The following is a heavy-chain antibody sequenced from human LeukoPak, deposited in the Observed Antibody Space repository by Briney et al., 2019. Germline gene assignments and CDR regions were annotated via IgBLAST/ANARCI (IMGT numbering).Heavy chain of an antibody. Sequence: GGSLRLSCAASGFTFSSYGMHWVRQAPGKGLEWVAVISYDGSNKYYADSVKGRFTISRDNSKNTLYLQMNSLRAEDTAVYYCARDPYDGSYGDDYYYYMDFWGKGTTVTISS. CDR1: GFTFSSYG. CDR2: ISYDGSNK. V-gene: IGHV3-30*03. D-gene: IGHD1-26*01. CDR3: ARDPYDGSYGDDYYYYMDF. J-gene: IGHJ6*03.